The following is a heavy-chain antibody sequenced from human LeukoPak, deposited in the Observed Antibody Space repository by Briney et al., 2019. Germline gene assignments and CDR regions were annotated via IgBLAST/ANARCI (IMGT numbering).Heavy chain of an antibody. CDR2: ISSSSSYI. CDR3: ARDIEVRGANSRWGAFDI. CDR1: GFTFSSYS. V-gene: IGHV3-21*01. Sequence: GGSLRLSCAASGFTFSSYSMNWVRQAPGKGLEWVSSISSSSSYIYYAASVKGRFTISRDNDKNSLYLQMKSLRTEDTAVYYCARDIEVRGANSRWGAFDIWGQGTMVTVSS. D-gene: IGHD3-10*01. J-gene: IGHJ3*02.